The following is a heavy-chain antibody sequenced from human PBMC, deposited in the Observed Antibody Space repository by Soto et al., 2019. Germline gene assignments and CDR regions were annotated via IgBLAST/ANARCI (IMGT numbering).Heavy chain of an antibody. D-gene: IGHD2-15*01. Sequence: QVQLVQSGPEVKKAGASVKVSCTAPTDYIFLAYGFDWVRKAPGQGLEWMGWISPKFGRTNYARTLQDRFTMTTDVSTNSVSMELRDLRSDDTAVYYCARDDCNGGSCDGGHYLDLWGRSTPISVSS. CDR3: ARDDCNGGSCDGGHYLDL. CDR1: DYIFLAYG. V-gene: IGHV1-18*01. CDR2: ISPKFGRT. J-gene: IGHJ2*01.